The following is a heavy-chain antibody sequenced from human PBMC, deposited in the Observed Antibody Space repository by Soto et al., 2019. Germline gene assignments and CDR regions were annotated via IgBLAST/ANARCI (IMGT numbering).Heavy chain of an antibody. D-gene: IGHD2-2*02. V-gene: IGHV5-51*01. CDR2: IYPGDSDT. J-gene: IGHJ4*02. CDR1: GYSFTSYW. CDR3: ARKPRYCSSTSCYIFGY. Sequence: GESLKISCKGSGYSFTSYWIGWVRQMPGKGLEWMGIIYPGDSDTRYGPSFQGQVTISADKSISTAYLQWSSLKASDTAMYYCARKPRYCSSTSCYIFGYWGQGTLVTVSS.